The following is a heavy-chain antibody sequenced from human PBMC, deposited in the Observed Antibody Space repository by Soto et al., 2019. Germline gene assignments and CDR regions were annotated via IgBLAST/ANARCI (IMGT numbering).Heavy chain of an antibody. D-gene: IGHD4-17*01. CDR3: AKDYSTVTTDPLSVVLFDY. J-gene: IGHJ4*02. V-gene: IGHV3-53*01. CDR2: ITSDGRT. CDR1: GFSVTDHY. Sequence: VGSLRLSCAASGFSVTDHYMTWVRQAPVKVLEWVSIITSDGRTYYADSVKGRFTISRDNSKNTVYLQMNSLRAEDTAVYYCAKDYSTVTTDPLSVVLFDYWGQGALVTVSS.